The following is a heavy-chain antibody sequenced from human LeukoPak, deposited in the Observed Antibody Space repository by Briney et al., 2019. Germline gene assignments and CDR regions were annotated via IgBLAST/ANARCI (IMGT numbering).Heavy chain of an antibody. CDR2: IIPTFGTA. CDR3: GRVSHSGYENINWFDP. V-gene: IGHV1-69*05. D-gene: IGHD5-12*01. Sequence: SVKVSCKASGGTFSSYAISWVRQAPGQGLEWMGGIIPTFGTANYAQKFQGRVTITTDESTSTAYMELSSLRSEDTAVYYCGRVSHSGYENINWFDPWGQGTLVTVSS. CDR1: GGTFSSYA. J-gene: IGHJ5*02.